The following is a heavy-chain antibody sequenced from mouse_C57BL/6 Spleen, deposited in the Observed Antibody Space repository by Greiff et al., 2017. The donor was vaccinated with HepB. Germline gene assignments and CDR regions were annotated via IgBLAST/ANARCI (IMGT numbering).Heavy chain of an antibody. Sequence: DVMLVESGGGLVKPGGSLKLSCAASGFTFSSYAMSWVRQTPEKRLEWVATISDGGSYTYYPDNVKGRFTISRDNAKNNLYLQMSHLKSEDTAMYYCASSDGYYPYWYFDVWGTGTTVTVSS. CDR3: ASSDGYYPYWYFDV. CDR1: GFTFSSYA. V-gene: IGHV5-4*03. D-gene: IGHD2-3*01. J-gene: IGHJ1*03. CDR2: ISDGGSYT.